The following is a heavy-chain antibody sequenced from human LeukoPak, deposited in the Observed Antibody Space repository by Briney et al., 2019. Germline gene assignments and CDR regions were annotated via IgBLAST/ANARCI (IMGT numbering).Heavy chain of an antibody. CDR2: ISPILGII. J-gene: IGHJ4*02. Sequence: GASVKVSCKASGGTFNSYVINWVRQTPGQGLEWMGRISPILGIINYAQNFQGRVTITADKSTSTAYMELSSLRSEDTAVYYCAREGPETRARWWGGGSDDVEASKPYDFWGQGTLVTVSS. CDR3: AREGPETRARWWGGGSDDVEASKPYDF. D-gene: IGHD2-15*01. CDR1: GGTFNSYV. V-gene: IGHV1-69*04.